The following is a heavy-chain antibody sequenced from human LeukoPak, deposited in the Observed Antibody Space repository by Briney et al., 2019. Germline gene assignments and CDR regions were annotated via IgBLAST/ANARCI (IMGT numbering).Heavy chain of an antibody. J-gene: IGHJ4*02. Sequence: SETLSLTCTVSGGSISSHYWSWIRQPPGKGLEWIGYIYHSGSTNYNPSLKSRVTISVDTSKNQFSLKLSSVTAADTAVYYCARDSHYDSSGYYAFDYWGQGTLVTVSS. CDR3: ARDSHYDSSGYYAFDY. D-gene: IGHD3-22*01. V-gene: IGHV4-59*11. CDR1: GGSISSHY. CDR2: IYHSGST.